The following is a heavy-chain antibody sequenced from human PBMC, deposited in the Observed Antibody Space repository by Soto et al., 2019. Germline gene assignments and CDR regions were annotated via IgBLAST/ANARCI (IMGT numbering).Heavy chain of an antibody. CDR2: MNPNSGNT. D-gene: IGHD2-21*01. V-gene: IGHV1-8*01. J-gene: IGHJ3*02. CDR3: TYCGGDCYSSAFDI. CDR1: GYTFTSYD. Sequence: QVQLVQSGAEVKKPGASVKVSCKASGYTFTSYDINWVRQATGQGLEWMGWMNPNSGNTGYAQKFQGRVTMTRNTSISTAYMELSSLRSEDTAVYYCTYCGGDCYSSAFDIWGQGTMVTVSS.